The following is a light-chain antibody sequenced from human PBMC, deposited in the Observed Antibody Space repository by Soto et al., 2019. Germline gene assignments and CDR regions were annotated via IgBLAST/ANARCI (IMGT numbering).Light chain of an antibody. CDR2: EGS. J-gene: IGLJ2*01. CDR3: CSYAGSSTFVV. V-gene: IGLV2-23*03. CDR1: SGDVGSYNL. Sequence: QSVLTQPASMSGSPGQSITISCAGTSGDVGSYNLVSWYQQHPGKAPKLMIYEGSKRPSGVSNRFSGSKSGNTASLTISGLQPEDEADYYCCSYAGSSTFVVFGGGTKLTVL.